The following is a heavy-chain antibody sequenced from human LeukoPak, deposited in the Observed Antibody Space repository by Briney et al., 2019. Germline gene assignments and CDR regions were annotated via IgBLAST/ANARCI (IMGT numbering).Heavy chain of an antibody. Sequence: PSETLSLTCAVYGGSFSGYYWSWIRQPPGKGLEWIGEINRSGSTNYNPSLKSRVTISVDTSKNQFSLKLSSVTAADTAVYYCARGGDFLVVINPTINFDYWGQGTLVTVSS. J-gene: IGHJ4*02. CDR2: INRSGST. D-gene: IGHD3-22*01. CDR3: ARGGDFLVVINPTINFDY. CDR1: GGSFSGYY. V-gene: IGHV4-34*01.